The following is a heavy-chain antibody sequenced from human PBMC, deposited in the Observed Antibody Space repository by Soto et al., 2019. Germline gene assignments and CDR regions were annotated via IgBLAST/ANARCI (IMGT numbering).Heavy chain of an antibody. V-gene: IGHV1-3*01. CDR1: GYTFTSYA. Sequence: VKVSCKASGYTFTSYAMHWVRQAPGQRLEWMGWINAGNGNTKYSQKFQGRVTITRDTSASTAYMELSSLRSEDTAVYYCGRGVAGPLRWFDPWGQGTLVTVSS. J-gene: IGHJ5*02. CDR2: INAGNGNT. CDR3: GRGVAGPLRWFDP. D-gene: IGHD6-19*01.